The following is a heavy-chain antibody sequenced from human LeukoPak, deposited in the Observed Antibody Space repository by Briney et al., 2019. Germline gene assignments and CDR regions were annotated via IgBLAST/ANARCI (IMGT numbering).Heavy chain of an antibody. Sequence: SETLSLTCTVSGGSISSYYWCWIRQPPGKGLEWIGYIYYSGSTNYNPSLKSRVTISVDTSKNQFSLKLSSVTAADTAVYYCAGSKRSFGGVIVSFDYWGQGTLVTVSS. CDR2: IYYSGST. J-gene: IGHJ4*02. CDR1: GGSISSYY. CDR3: AGSKRSFGGVIVSFDY. D-gene: IGHD3-16*02. V-gene: IGHV4-59*08.